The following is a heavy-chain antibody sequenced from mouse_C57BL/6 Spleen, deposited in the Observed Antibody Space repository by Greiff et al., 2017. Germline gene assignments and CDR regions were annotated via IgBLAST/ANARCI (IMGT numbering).Heavy chain of an antibody. J-gene: IGHJ3*01. D-gene: IGHD2-4*01. CDR2: IYPRSGNT. V-gene: IGHV1-81*01. Sequence: VQLQQSGAELARPGASVKLSCKASGYTFTSYGISWVKQRTGQGLEWIGEIYPRSGNTYYNEKFKGKATLTADKSSSTAYMELRSLTSEDSAVYFCAFYYELPRGFAYWGQGTLVTVAA. CDR3: AFYYELPRGFAY. CDR1: GYTFTSYG.